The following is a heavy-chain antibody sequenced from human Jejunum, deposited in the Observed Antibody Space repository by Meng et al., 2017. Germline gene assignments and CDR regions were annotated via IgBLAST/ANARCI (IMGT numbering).Heavy chain of an antibody. CDR3: ASDWISMDRGGIGDY. J-gene: IGHJ4*02. D-gene: IGHD3-10*01. Sequence: GESLKISCAASGFSFSIYKMSWVRQAPGKGLEWVATIKQDGSEKWYVDSVKGRFTISRDNAKNSMFLQMSSLTAEDTAVYYCASDWISMDRGGIGDYWGQGTLVTVSS. V-gene: IGHV3-7*01. CDR1: GFSFSIYK. CDR2: IKQDGSEK.